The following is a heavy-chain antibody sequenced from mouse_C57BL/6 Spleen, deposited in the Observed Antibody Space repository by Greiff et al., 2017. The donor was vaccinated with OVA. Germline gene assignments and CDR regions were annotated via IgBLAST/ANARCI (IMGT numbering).Heavy chain of an antibody. V-gene: IGHV2-9-1*01. J-gene: IGHJ4*01. CDR1: GFSLTSYA. Sequence: QVQLQQSGPGLVAPSQSLSITCTVSGFSLTSYAISWVRQPPGKGLEWLGVIWTGGGTNYNSALKSRLSISKDNSKSQVFLKMNSLQTDDTARYYCARTYYSNYVGVDYWGQGTSVTVSS. CDR3: ARTYYSNYVGVDY. D-gene: IGHD2-5*01. CDR2: IWTGGGT.